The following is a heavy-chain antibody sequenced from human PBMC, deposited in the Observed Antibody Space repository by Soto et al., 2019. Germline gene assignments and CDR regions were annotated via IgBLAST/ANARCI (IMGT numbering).Heavy chain of an antibody. CDR3: ARGRDGYNANWFDP. D-gene: IGHD5-12*01. V-gene: IGHV1-69*12. J-gene: IGHJ5*02. Sequence: QVQLVQSGAEVKKPGSSVKVSCKASGGTFSSYAISWVRQAPGQGLEWMGGIIPIFGTANYAQKFQGRGTITADESTSTAYMELSSPRSEDTAVYYCARGRDGYNANWFDPWGQGTLVTVSS. CDR1: GGTFSSYA. CDR2: IIPIFGTA.